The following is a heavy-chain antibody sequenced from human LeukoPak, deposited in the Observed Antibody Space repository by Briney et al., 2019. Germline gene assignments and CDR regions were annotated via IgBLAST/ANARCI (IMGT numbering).Heavy chain of an antibody. CDR2: IYYSGST. D-gene: IGHD2-2*01. CDR1: GGSISSYY. Sequence: SETLSLTCTVSGGSISSYYWGWIRQPPGKGLEWIGYIYYSGSTNYNPSLKSRVTISVDTSQNQFSLKLNSVTAADTAVYYCARAVPYPFYFDYWGQGAPVTVSS. J-gene: IGHJ4*02. CDR3: ARAVPYPFYFDY. V-gene: IGHV4-59*01.